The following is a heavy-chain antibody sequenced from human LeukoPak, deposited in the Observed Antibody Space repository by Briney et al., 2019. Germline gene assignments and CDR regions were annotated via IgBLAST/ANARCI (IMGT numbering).Heavy chain of an antibody. CDR3: ARSYSGSSLYGDY. J-gene: IGHJ4*02. CDR2: IYYSGST. CDR1: DGSISSYS. D-gene: IGHD6-6*01. V-gene: IGHV4-59*08. Sequence: SETLSLTCNVSDGSISSYSCSWIRQPPAKELERIGCIYYSGSTNYNPSLNSRATISIDTSKNHLSLNLSSVTAADTAVYYCARSYSGSSLYGDYWGRGILVTISS.